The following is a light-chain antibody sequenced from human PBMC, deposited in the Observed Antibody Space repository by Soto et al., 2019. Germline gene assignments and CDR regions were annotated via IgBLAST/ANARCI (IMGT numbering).Light chain of an antibody. CDR2: NDY. V-gene: IGLV1-47*02. Sequence: QSVLAQPPSASGTPGQRVTISCSGSTSNVGSNLASWNQQLPGSAPKLLIYNDYERPSGVPDRFSGSKSGTSASLGISGLRSEDEADYFCAVWDDSLSGVVFGGGTKLTVL. J-gene: IGLJ2*01. CDR1: TSNVGSNL. CDR3: AVWDDSLSGVV.